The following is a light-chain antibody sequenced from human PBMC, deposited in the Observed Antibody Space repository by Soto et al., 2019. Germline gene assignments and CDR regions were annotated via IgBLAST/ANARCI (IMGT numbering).Light chain of an antibody. CDR1: KLGDKY. V-gene: IGLV3-1*01. J-gene: IGLJ1*01. CDR2: QDS. CDR3: QAWDSSAYV. Sequence: SSELTQPPSVSVSPGQTASITCSGDKLGDKYACCYQQKPGQSPVLVIYQDSKRPSGIPERFSGSNSGNTATLTISGTQDIDEADYYCQAWDSSAYVFGTGTKLTVL.